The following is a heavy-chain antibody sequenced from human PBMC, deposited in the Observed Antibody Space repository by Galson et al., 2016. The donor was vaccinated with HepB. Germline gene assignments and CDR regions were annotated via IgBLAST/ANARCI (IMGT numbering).Heavy chain of an antibody. J-gene: IGHJ6*02. CDR1: GYTFTGFW. V-gene: IGHV5-51*01. Sequence: QSGAEVKKPGESLRISCQGSGYTFTGFWIAWVRQMPGKGLECMGLIYPGDSDTRYAPSFQGQVTISADKSVSTAYLEWSSLKPSDSAKYYCARGSSGSFYFGMDVWGRGTTGPVSS. CDR2: IYPGDSDT. CDR3: ARGSSGSFYFGMDV. D-gene: IGHD5-12*01.